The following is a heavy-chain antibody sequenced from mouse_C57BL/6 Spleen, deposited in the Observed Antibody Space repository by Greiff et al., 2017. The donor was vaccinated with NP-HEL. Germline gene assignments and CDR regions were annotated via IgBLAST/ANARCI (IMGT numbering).Heavy chain of an antibody. CDR1: GFTFTDYY. CDR2: IRNKANGYTT. V-gene: IGHV7-3*01. CDR3: ASFPFAY. Sequence: DVHLVESGGGLVQPGGSLSLSCAASGFTFTDYYMSWVRQPPGKALEWLGFIRNKANGYTTEYSASVKGRFTISRDNSQSILYLQMNALRAEDSATYYCASFPFAYWGQGTLVTVSA. J-gene: IGHJ3*01.